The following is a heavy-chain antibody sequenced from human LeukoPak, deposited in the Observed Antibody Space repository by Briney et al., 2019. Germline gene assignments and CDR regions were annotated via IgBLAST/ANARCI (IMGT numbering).Heavy chain of an antibody. J-gene: IGHJ4*02. CDR3: ARDYDFWSGYYTGIFDY. V-gene: IGHV3-48*01. CDR2: ISSSSSII. D-gene: IGHD3-3*01. CDR1: GFTFSSFS. Sequence: GGSLRLSCAASGFTFSSFSMNWVRQAPGKGLEWVSYISSSSSIIYYADSVKGRFTISRDNAKNSLYLQMNSLRAEDTAVYYCARDYDFWSGYYTGIFDYRGQGTLVTVSS.